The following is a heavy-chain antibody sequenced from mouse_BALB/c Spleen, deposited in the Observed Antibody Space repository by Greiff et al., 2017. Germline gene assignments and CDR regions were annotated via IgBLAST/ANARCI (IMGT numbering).Heavy chain of an antibody. CDR3: ARSRTAGSGGFAY. CDR2: INPYNDGT. D-gene: IGHD1-1*01. V-gene: IGHV1-14*01. CDR1: GYTFTSYV. Sequence: EVKLVESGPELVKPGASVKMSCKASGYTFTSYVMHWVKQKPGQGLEWIGYINPYNDGTKYNEKFKGKATLTSDKSSSTAYMELSSLTSEDSAVYYCARSRTAGSGGFAYWGQGTLVTVSA. J-gene: IGHJ3*01.